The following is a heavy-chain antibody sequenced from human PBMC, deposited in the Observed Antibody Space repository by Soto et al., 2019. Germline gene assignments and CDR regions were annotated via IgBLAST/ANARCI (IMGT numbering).Heavy chain of an antibody. J-gene: IGHJ6*02. V-gene: IGHV4-30-2*01. CDR1: GGSISSGGYF. CDR2: TFHSGST. Sequence: LSLTCAVSGGSISSGGYFWSWIRQPPGKGLEWIGYTFHSGSTSYNPPLKSRVIISVDRSKNQFSLNLSSVTTADTAVYYCARGDAGYYGMDVWGQGTTVT. CDR3: ARGDAGYYGMDV.